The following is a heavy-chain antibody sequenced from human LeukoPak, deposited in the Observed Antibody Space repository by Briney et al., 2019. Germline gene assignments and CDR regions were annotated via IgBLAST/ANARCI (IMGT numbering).Heavy chain of an antibody. V-gene: IGHV1-18*01. D-gene: IGHD3-10*01. J-gene: IGHJ4*02. CDR1: GYTFINQA. Sequence: ASVTVSCTASGYTFINQAISWVRQAPGQGLEWMGRISPFNGKTDYAQTFQGRLTMTTDASTSTAHMELRSLRSADTAIYYCARGGSGSYFDYWGQGTLVAVSS. CDR3: ARGGSGSYFDY. CDR2: ISPFNGKT.